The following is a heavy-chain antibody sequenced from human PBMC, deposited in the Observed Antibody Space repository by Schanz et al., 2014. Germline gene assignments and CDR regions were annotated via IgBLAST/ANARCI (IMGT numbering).Heavy chain of an antibody. CDR2: ITNKPNNYNT. Sequence: AQVVESGGGVVQPGRSLRLSCAASGFTFNFYGIHWVRQAPGKGLEWVGRITNKPNNYNTEYAASVKGRFTISRDDSRNSLYLQMSSLKTEDTAVYYCVRLDVHDYWGQGTLVTVSA. V-gene: IGHV3-72*01. J-gene: IGHJ4*02. CDR1: GFTFNFYG. D-gene: IGHD3-16*01. CDR3: VRLDVHDY.